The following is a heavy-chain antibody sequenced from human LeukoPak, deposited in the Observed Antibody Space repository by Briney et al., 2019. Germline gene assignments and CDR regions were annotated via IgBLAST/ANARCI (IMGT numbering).Heavy chain of an antibody. J-gene: IGHJ6*04. CDR3: ARRWDIVVVVANYYYYYGMDV. V-gene: IGHV1-69*06. D-gene: IGHD2-15*01. Sequence: ASVKVSCKASGGTFSSYAISWVRQAPGQGLEWMGGIIPIFGTAYYAQKFQGRVTITADKSTSPAYMELSSLRSEDTAVDYCARRWDIVVVVANYYYYYGMDVWGKGTTVTVSS. CDR1: GGTFSSYA. CDR2: IIPIFGTA.